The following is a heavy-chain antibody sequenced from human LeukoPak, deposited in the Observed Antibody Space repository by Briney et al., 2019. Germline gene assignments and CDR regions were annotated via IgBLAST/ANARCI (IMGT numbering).Heavy chain of an antibody. CDR3: ARSITYYYDSSGYSRGFYFDY. D-gene: IGHD3-22*01. CDR1: GGSFSGYY. J-gene: IGHJ4*02. Sequence: SETLSLTCAVYGGSFSGYYWSWIRQPPGKGLEWIGEINHSGSTNYNPSLKSRVTISVDRSKNQFSLKLSSVTAADTAVYYCARSITYYYDSSGYSRGFYFDYWGQGTLVTVSS. CDR2: INHSGST. V-gene: IGHV4-34*01.